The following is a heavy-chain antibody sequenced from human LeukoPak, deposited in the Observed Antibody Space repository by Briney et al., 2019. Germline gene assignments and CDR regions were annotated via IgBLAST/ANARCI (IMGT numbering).Heavy chain of an antibody. CDR3: ARPRDGYNSGDNY. V-gene: IGHV3-21*01. CDR1: GFTFSSYS. D-gene: IGHD5-24*01. CDR2: ISSSSSYI. Sequence: GGSLRLSCAASGFTFSSYSMNWVRQVPGKGLEWVSSISSSSSYIYYADSVKGRFTISRDNAKNSLYLQMNSLRAEDTAVYYCARPRDGYNSGDNYWGQGTLVTVSS. J-gene: IGHJ4*02.